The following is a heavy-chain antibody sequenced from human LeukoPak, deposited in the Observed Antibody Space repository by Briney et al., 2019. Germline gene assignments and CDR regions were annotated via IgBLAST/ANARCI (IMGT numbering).Heavy chain of an antibody. CDR3: ARYCSSTNCHPFDY. V-gene: IGHV4-4*07. CDR1: GGSISSYY. D-gene: IGHD2-2*01. J-gene: IGHJ4*02. CDR2: IYTSGST. Sequence: SGPGLVKPSETLSLTCTVSGGSISSYYWSWIRQPAGKGLEWIGRIYTSGSTNYNPSLKSRVTILVDMSKNQFSLRLSSMTAADTAVYYCARYCSSTNCHPFDYWGQGTLVTVSS.